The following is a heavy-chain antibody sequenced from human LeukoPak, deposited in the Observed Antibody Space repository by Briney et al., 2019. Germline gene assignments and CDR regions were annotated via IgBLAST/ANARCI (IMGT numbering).Heavy chain of an antibody. CDR3: ARGSYYDFWGFDP. J-gene: IGHJ5*02. V-gene: IGHV3-48*04. CDR1: GFTFSSYS. Sequence: SGGSLRLSCAASGFTFSSYSMNWVRQAPGKGLEWVSYISSSSSTIYYADSVKGRFTISRDNAKNSLYLRMNSLRAEDTAVYYCARGSYYDFWGFDPWGQGTLVTVSS. CDR2: ISSSSSTI. D-gene: IGHD3-3*01.